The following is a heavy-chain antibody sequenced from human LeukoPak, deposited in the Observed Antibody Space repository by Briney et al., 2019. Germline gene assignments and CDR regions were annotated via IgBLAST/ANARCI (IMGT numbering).Heavy chain of an antibody. J-gene: IGHJ4*02. V-gene: IGHV3-20*04. CDR2: VSWNGAYT. CDR3: ARRKGPYGSGTYYDS. D-gene: IGHD3-10*01. CDR1: GFPFDDYG. Sequence: GGSLRLSCAASGFPFDDYGMSWVCLAPRKGLELVSGVSWNGAYTEYADSVRGRFTISRDNAKKSLYLQMNSLRVDDTALYYCARRKGPYGSGTYYDSWGQGTLVSVSS.